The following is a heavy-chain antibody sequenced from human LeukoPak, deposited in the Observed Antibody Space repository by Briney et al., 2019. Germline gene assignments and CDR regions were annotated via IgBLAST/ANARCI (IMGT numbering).Heavy chain of an antibody. CDR3: ARDLGRVVATNYYYYGMDV. CDR1: GYTFTGYY. V-gene: IGHV1-2*02. D-gene: IGHD5-12*01. Sequence: ASVKVSCKASGYTFTGYYMHRVRQAPGQGLEWMGWINPNSSGTNYAQKFQGRVTMTRDTSISTAYMELSRLRSDDTAVYYCARDLGRVVATNYYYYGMDVWGQGTTVTVSS. J-gene: IGHJ6*02. CDR2: INPNSSGT.